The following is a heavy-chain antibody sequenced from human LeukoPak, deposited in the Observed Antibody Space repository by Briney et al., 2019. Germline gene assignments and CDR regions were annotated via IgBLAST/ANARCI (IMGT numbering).Heavy chain of an antibody. CDR2: ISGSGGST. V-gene: IGHV3-23*01. CDR3: AKDKYSSTRTNNWFDP. Sequence: AGGSLRLSCAASGFTFSCYAMSWVRQAPGKGLEWVSAISGSGGSTYYADSVKGRFTISRDNSKNTLYLQMNSLRAEDTAVYYCAKDKYSSTRTNNWFDPWGQGTLVTVSS. D-gene: IGHD6-13*01. J-gene: IGHJ5*02. CDR1: GFTFSCYA.